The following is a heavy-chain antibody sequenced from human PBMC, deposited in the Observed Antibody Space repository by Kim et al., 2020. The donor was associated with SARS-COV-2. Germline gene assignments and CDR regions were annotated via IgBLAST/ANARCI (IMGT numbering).Heavy chain of an antibody. V-gene: IGHV7-4-1*02. Sequence: NPTYAQGLTGRFVLSLDTSVSTAYLQISSLKAEDTAVYYCARVESGYGFDYWGQGTLVTVSS. CDR3: ARVESGYGFDY. D-gene: IGHD5-18*01. CDR2: NP. J-gene: IGHJ4*02.